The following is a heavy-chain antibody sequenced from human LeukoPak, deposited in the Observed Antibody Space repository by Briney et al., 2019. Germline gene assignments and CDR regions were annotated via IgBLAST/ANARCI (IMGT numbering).Heavy chain of an antibody. CDR2: ISGSGGST. CDR3: KMGDGSPPLGQ. D-gene: IGHD5-24*01. CDR1: GFTFSNYV. J-gene: IGHJ4*02. Sequence: PGGSLRLSCAASGFTFSNYVLGWVRQAPGKGLQWVSAISGSGGSTYYADSVKGRFPISRDNYGNTLYLQMNSLRAEDTAIYYCKMGDGSPPLGQWGQGTLVTVSS. V-gene: IGHV3-23*01.